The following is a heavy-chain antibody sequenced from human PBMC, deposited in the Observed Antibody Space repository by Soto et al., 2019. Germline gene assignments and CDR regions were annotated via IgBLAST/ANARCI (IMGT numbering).Heavy chain of an antibody. CDR2: IIPSLGIA. CDR3: ARGQAGQYNWFDP. V-gene: IGHV1-69*02. J-gene: IGHJ5*02. Sequence: QVQLVQSGAEVKKPGSSVKVSCKASGGTFSSYTISWVRQAPGQGLEWMGRIIPSLGIANYAQKFQGRVTITADKSTSTAYMELSSLRSEDTAVYYCARGQAGQYNWFDPWGQGTLVTVSS. CDR1: GGTFSSYT. D-gene: IGHD6-19*01.